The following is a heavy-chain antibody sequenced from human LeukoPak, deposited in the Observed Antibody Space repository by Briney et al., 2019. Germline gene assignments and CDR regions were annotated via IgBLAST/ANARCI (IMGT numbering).Heavy chain of an antibody. D-gene: IGHD1/OR15-1a*01. J-gene: IGHJ6*02. Sequence: SVKASCKASGGTFSSYAISWVRQAPGQGLEWMGGIIPIFGTANYAQKFQGRVTITADESTSTAYMELSSLRSEDTAVYYCARPEAPGTSRLRSPGNMDVWGQGTTVTVSS. CDR1: GGTFSSYA. V-gene: IGHV1-69*13. CDR2: IIPIFGTA. CDR3: ARPEAPGTSRLRSPGNMDV.